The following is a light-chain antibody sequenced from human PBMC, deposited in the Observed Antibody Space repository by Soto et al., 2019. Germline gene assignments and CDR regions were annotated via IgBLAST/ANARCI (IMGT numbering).Light chain of an antibody. CDR1: MRDVGAYNL. Sequence: QSALTQPASVSGSPGQSITISCAGTMRDVGAYNLVSWYQQHPGRAPQLIIYEVSNRPSGVSNRFSGSKSGNTASLTISGLQAEDEADYYCSSYTSSSTSLYVFGTGTKVTVL. CDR2: EVS. V-gene: IGLV2-14*01. J-gene: IGLJ1*01. CDR3: SSYTSSSTSLYV.